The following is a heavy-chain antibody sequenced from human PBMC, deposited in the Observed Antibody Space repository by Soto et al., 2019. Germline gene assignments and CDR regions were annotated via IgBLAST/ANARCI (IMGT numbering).Heavy chain of an antibody. CDR3: ARGVGSGTYYNQYNWFDP. Sequence: ASVKVSCKASGYTFTNYGISWVRQAPGQGLEWMGWINTYNGNTNHAQKLQGRVTMTTDTSTNTAYMELRRLRSDDTAVYYFARGVGSGTYYNQYNWFDPWGQGTLVTVSS. J-gene: IGHJ5*02. CDR1: GYTFTNYG. V-gene: IGHV1-18*01. CDR2: INTYNGNT. D-gene: IGHD3-10*01.